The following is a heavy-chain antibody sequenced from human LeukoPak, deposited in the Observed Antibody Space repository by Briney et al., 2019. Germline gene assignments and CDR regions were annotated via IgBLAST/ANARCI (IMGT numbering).Heavy chain of an antibody. J-gene: IGHJ4*02. V-gene: IGHV1-46*01. CDR2: IIPNSGAT. Sequence: ASVKVSCKASGYTFTDFYLHWVRQAPGHGLEWMGRIIPNSGATTYAQKFQGRVTMTSDTSTTTVYLQLNNLRSDDTAMYYCARDDYGSDYWSQGTLVTVSS. CDR1: GYTFTDFY. D-gene: IGHD4/OR15-4a*01. CDR3: ARDDYGSDY.